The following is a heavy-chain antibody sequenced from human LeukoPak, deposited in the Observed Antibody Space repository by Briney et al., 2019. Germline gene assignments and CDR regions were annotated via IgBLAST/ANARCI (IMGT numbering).Heavy chain of an antibody. Sequence: ASVKVSCKASGYTFTGYYIHWVRQAPGQGLEWMGWINPNSGGTNYAQKFQGRVTMARDTSISTAYMELSRLRSDDTAVYYCAREGEVDTMIVGYYFDYWGQGTLVTVSS. J-gene: IGHJ4*02. CDR3: AREGEVDTMIVGYYFDY. D-gene: IGHD3-22*01. CDR2: INPNSGGT. V-gene: IGHV1-2*02. CDR1: GYTFTGYY.